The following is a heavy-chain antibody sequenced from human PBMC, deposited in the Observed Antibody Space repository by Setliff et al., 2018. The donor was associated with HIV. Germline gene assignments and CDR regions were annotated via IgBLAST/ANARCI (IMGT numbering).Heavy chain of an antibody. CDR3: ARQRGGRVTIFGVSGGWFDP. D-gene: IGHD3-3*01. CDR1: GGSISSDY. J-gene: IGHJ5*02. Sequence: SETLSLTCTVSGGSISSDYWSWIRQPPGKGLEWIGYINYSGSTNYSPSLKSRVTISVDTSKNQFSLKLTSVTAADTAVYYCARQRGGRVTIFGVSGGWFDPWGQGTLVTVSS. V-gene: IGHV4-59*08. CDR2: INYSGST.